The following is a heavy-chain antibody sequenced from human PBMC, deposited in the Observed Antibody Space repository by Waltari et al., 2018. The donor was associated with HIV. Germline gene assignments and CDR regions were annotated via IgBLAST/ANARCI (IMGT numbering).Heavy chain of an antibody. CDR3: ARDTLNFFFGLDV. Sequence: EEQLVESGGGLVHPGGSLKLSCAGSGFSFGASAMNWVRQAPGKGLEWIAYISSTSFNIKYADSVRGRFTISRDNTQNSLSLQMNNLIDEDTAKYFCARDTLNFFFGLDVWGHGTTVAVSS. CDR1: GFSFGASA. CDR2: ISSTSFNI. V-gene: IGHV3-48*02. J-gene: IGHJ6*02.